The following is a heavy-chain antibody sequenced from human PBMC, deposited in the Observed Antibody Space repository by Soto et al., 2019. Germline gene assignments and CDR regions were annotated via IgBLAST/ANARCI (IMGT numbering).Heavy chain of an antibody. CDR3: ARETLLSFGELSDGLDV. CDR2: IYYSGST. D-gene: IGHD3-10*01. CDR1: GGKSIGRGYY. J-gene: IGHJ6*02. V-gene: IGHV4-31*03. Sequence: SLTSTVAGGKSIGRGYYWIWIRQDPGKGLEWIGYIYYSGSTYYNPSLKSRVTISVDTSKNQFSLKLSSVTAADTAVYYCARETLLSFGELSDGLDVWGQGITVTVS.